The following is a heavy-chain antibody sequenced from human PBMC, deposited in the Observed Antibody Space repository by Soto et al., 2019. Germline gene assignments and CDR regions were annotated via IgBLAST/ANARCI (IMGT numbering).Heavy chain of an antibody. CDR1: GFTFSSYG. V-gene: IGHV3-33*01. Sequence: GGSLRLSCAASGFTFSSYGMHWVRQAPGKGLERVAVIWYDGSNKYYADSVKGRFTISRDNSKNTLYLQMNSLRAEDTAVYYCARDVELERRSSYYYYGMDVWGQGTTVTVSS. J-gene: IGHJ6*02. CDR3: ARDVELERRSSYYYYGMDV. CDR2: IWYDGSNK. D-gene: IGHD1-1*01.